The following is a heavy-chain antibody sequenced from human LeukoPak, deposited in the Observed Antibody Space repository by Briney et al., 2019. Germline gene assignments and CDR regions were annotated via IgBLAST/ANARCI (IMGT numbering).Heavy chain of an antibody. CDR3: ARAGSGDY. CDR1: GFTFSSYS. CDR2: ISSGSSYI. Sequence: GGSLRLSCAASGFTFSSYSMNWVRQAPGKGLEWVSSISSGSSYIYYADSMKGRFTISRDNAKNSLYLQMNSLRAEDTAVYYCARAGSGDYWGQGTLVTVSS. D-gene: IGHD2-15*01. V-gene: IGHV3-21*01. J-gene: IGHJ4*02.